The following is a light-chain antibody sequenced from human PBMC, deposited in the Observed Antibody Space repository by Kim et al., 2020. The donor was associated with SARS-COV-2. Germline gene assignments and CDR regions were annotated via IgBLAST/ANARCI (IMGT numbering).Light chain of an antibody. CDR3: SSYTSSTTRV. CDR1: SRDVGAYNS. V-gene: IGLV2-14*03. J-gene: IGLJ2*01. Sequence: GQPITISCTGTSRDVGAYNSVSWYQQHPGKAPKLIIYDVTYRPSGVSDRFSGSKAGNTASLTIFGLQAEDEADYYCSSYTSSTTRVFGGGTQLTV. CDR2: DVT.